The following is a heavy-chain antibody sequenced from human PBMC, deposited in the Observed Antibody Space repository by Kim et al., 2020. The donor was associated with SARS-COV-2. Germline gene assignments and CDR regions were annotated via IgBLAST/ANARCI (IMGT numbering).Heavy chain of an antibody. J-gene: IGHJ6*02. Sequence: YADAEKGRFTIARDNSKNTLYLQMNSRRAEDTAVYYCARDLVSGYYGMDVWGQGTTVTVSS. CDR3: ARDLVSGYYGMDV. V-gene: IGHV3-33*01. D-gene: IGHD3-10*01.